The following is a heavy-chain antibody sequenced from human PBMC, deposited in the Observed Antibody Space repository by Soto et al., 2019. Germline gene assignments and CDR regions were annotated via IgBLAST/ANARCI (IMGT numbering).Heavy chain of an antibody. CDR3: ARHGTGDYDFWSGYYYYYGMDV. J-gene: IGHJ6*02. CDR2: IYYSGST. D-gene: IGHD3-3*01. V-gene: IGHV4-39*01. Sequence: PSETLSLTCTVSGGSISSSSYYWGWIRQPPGKGLEWIGSIYYSGSTYYNPSLKSRVTISVDTSKNQFSLKLSSVTAADTAVYYCARHGTGDYDFWSGYYYYYGMDVWGQGTTVTVSS. CDR1: GGSISSSSYY.